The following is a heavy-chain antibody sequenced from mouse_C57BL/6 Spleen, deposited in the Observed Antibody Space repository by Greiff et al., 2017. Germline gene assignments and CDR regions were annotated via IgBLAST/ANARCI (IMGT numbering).Heavy chain of an antibody. J-gene: IGHJ2*01. CDR2: INYDGSST. V-gene: IGHV5-16*01. CDR3: AREDHGYDGGWDY. D-gene: IGHD2-2*01. CDR1: GFTFSDYY. Sequence: EVQVVESEGGLVQPGSSMKLSCTASGFTFSDYYMAWVRQVPEKGLEWVANINYDGSSTYYLDSLKSRFIISRDNAKNILYLQMSSLTSEDTATYYCAREDHGYDGGWDYWGQGTTLTVSS.